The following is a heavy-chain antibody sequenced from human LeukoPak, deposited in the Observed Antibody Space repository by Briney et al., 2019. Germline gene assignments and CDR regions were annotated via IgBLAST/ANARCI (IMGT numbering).Heavy chain of an antibody. CDR3: ARASARYCSSTSCSDFDY. Sequence: GGSLRLTCAASGFTVSTNYMTWVRQAPGKGLEWVSVIYSGGSTYYADSVKGRFTISRDNSKNTLYLQMNSLRAEDSAVYYCARASARYCSSTSCSDFDYWGLGTLVTVSS. D-gene: IGHD2-2*01. CDR2: IYSGGST. CDR1: GFTVSTNY. J-gene: IGHJ4*02. V-gene: IGHV3-66*01.